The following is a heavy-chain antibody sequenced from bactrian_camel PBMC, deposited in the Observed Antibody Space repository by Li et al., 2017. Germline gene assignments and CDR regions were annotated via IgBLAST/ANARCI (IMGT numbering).Heavy chain of an antibody. CDR3: RADPPVSYCAGG. CDR2: LPSLFRAA. Sequence: HVQLVESGGGLVQPGGSLRLSCAASGFTFSSYWMYWVRQAPGQGLEWVAGITSLPSLFRAASYADSVKGRFTMSQGYAGLAVYLRMNSLIPEDTAMYYCRADPPVSYCAGGWGQGTQVTVS. CDR1: GFTFSSYW. V-gene: IGHV3S6*01. D-gene: IGHD2*01. J-gene: IGHJ4*01.